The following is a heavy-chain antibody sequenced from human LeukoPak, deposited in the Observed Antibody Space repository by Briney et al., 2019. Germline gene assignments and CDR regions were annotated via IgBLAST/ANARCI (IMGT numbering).Heavy chain of an antibody. J-gene: IGHJ4*02. V-gene: IGHV3-48*03. CDR1: GFXFSSYE. CDR3: ARAWAVSFDN. D-gene: IGHD3-22*01. Sequence: PGGSLRLSCAASGFXFSSYEMNWVRQAPGEGLEWVSYISSSGSTIYYADSVKGRFTISRDNAKNSLYLQMNSLRAADTAVYYCARAWAVSFDNWGQGTLVTVSS. CDR2: ISSSGSTI.